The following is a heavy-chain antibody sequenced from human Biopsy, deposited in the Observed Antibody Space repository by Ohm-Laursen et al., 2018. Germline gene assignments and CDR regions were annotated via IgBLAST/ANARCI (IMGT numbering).Heavy chain of an antibody. CDR1: GDSFTSYA. D-gene: IGHD1-26*01. CDR3: ARGEESSWFDP. CDR2: IIPISNVA. V-gene: IGHV1-69*10. J-gene: IGHJ5*02. Sequence: VASVKVSCKASGDSFTSYAIGWVRQAPGQGLEWMGGIIPISNVATYAKKFQGRITITADKSTSTAYMELSSLTSDDTAVYFCARGEESSWFDPWGHGTLATVSS.